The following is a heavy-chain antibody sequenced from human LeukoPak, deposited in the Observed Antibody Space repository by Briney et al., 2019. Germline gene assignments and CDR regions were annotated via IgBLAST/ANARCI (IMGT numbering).Heavy chain of an antibody. D-gene: IGHD3-10*01. Sequence: PSETLSLTCTVSGGSISGYYWSWIRQSPGKGLEWIGRIYSSGSTNYNPSLQSRVTISVDTSKNQFSLKLSSVTAADTAVYYCAGVTKYYYGSGTHPLVYYYYMDVWGKGATVTVSS. CDR3: AGVTKYYYGSGTHPLVYYYYMDV. J-gene: IGHJ6*03. V-gene: IGHV4-59*01. CDR2: IYSSGST. CDR1: GGSISGYY.